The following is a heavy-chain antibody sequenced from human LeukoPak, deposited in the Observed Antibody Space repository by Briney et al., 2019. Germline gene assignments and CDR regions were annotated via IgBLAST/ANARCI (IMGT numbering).Heavy chain of an antibody. V-gene: IGHV3-64*01. CDR1: GFTFSSYA. J-gene: IGHJ6*02. CDR3: ARDRGYCSGGSCYPPGYYYYGMDV. Sequence: GGSLRLSCAASGFTFSSYAMHWVRQAPGKGLEYVSAISSNGGSSYYANSVKGRFTISRDNSKNTLYLQMNSLRAEDTAVYYCARDRGYCSGGSCYPPGYYYYGMDVWGQGTTVTVSS. CDR2: ISSNGGSS. D-gene: IGHD2-15*01.